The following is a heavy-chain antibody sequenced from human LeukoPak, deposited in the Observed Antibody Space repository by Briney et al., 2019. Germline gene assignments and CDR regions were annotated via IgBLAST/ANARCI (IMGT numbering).Heavy chain of an antibody. V-gene: IGHV4-30-4*01. CDR1: GGSISSGDYY. CDR3: ARVKSYSSSWYDPRGYFDY. D-gene: IGHD6-13*01. CDR2: IYYSGST. J-gene: IGHJ4*02. Sequence: PSQTLSLTCTVSGGSISSGDYYWSWIRQPPGKGLEWIGYIYYSGSTYYNPSLKSRVTISVDTSKNQFSLKLSSVTAADTAVYYCARVKSYSSSWYDPRGYFDYWGQGTLVTVSS.